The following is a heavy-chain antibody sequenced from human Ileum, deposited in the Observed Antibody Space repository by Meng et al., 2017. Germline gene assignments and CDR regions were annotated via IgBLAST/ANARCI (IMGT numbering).Heavy chain of an antibody. CDR3: ARVGAMAAISRVYYHSLDV. J-gene: IGHJ6*02. V-gene: IGHV4-59*01. CDR1: GGSISSY. CDR2: IHYSGST. D-gene: IGHD5-24*01. Sequence: SETLSLTCSVSGGSISSYWSWIRQPPGKGLEWIGYIHYSGSTNYNPSLKSRVSISIDTSKNQFFLKLTSVTAADTAVYYCARVGAMAAISRVYYHSLDVWGLGNTVTVSS.